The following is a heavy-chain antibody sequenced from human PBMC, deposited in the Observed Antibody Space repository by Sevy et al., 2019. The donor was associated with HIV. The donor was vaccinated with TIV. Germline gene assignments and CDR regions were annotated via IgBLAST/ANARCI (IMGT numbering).Heavy chain of an antibody. Sequence: GGSLRLSCAISGFTVNDKYIIWVRQAPGKGLGGAPFIFVIGSTYYADPRKGRFTISRDNSKNTVYLQMNSVRAEDTAVYYCVSLFLSYRSGWSYFDYWGQGTLVTVSS. D-gene: IGHD6-19*01. V-gene: IGHV3-66*02. CDR1: GFTVNDKY. J-gene: IGHJ4*02. CDR3: VSLFLSYRSGWSYFDY. CDR2: IFVIGST.